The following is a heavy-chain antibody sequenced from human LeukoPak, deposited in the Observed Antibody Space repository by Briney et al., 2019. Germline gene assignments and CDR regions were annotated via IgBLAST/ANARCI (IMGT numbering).Heavy chain of an antibody. CDR1: GGSNSSGGYY. V-gene: IGHV4-31*03. CDR3: ARVTPNYDILTGPIHPLDY. Sequence: SETLSLTCTVSGGSNSSGGYYWSWILQLPGKGLEWIGYIYYSGSTYYNPSLKSRVTISEDTSKNQFSLKLSSVTAADTAVYYCARVTPNYDILTGPIHPLDYWGQGTLVTVSS. D-gene: IGHD3-9*01. J-gene: IGHJ4*02. CDR2: IYYSGST.